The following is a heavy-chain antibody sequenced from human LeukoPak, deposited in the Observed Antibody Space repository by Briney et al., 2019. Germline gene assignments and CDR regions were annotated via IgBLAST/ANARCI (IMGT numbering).Heavy chain of an antibody. V-gene: IGHV1-69*04. J-gene: IGHJ3*02. CDR3: AREFNTYYYGSGSHDAFDI. CDR1: GGTFSSYA. Sequence: SVKGSCKAAGGTFSSYAISWVRQAPGQGLEWMGRIIPILGIANYAQKFQGRVTITADKSTSTAYMELSSLRSEDTAVYYCAREFNTYYYGSGSHDAFDIWGQGTEVTVS. CDR2: IIPILGIA. D-gene: IGHD3-10*01.